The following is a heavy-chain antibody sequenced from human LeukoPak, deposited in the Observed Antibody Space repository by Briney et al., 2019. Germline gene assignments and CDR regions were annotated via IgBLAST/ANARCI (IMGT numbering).Heavy chain of an antibody. CDR2: IYTSGST. Sequence: SDTLSLTCTVSGGSISSYYWSWIRQPAGRGLEWIGRIYTSGSTNYNPSLKSRVTMSVDTSKNQFSLKLSSVTAADTAVYYCARDKGVGATRYYYYYYMDVWGKGTTVTISS. J-gene: IGHJ6*03. CDR1: GGSISSYY. CDR3: ARDKGVGATRYYYYYYMDV. D-gene: IGHD1-26*01. V-gene: IGHV4-4*07.